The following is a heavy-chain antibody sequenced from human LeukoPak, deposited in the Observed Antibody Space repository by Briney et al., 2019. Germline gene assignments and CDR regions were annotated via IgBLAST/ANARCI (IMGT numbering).Heavy chain of an antibody. D-gene: IGHD2-21*02. CDR3: ARGATADTRHLDY. CDR2: ISSSSNDI. Sequence: GGSLRLSCAASGFTFSSYSMNWVRQAPGKGLEWVSIISSSSNDIHYADSVKGRFTISRDNTKNSVYLQMNSLRDEDTAVYYCARGATADTRHLDYWGQGTLVTVSS. CDR1: GFTFSSYS. V-gene: IGHV3-21*01. J-gene: IGHJ4*02.